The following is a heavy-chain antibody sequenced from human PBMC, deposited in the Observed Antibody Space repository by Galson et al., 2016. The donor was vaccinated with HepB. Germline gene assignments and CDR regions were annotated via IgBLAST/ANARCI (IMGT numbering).Heavy chain of an antibody. J-gene: IGHJ4*02. V-gene: IGHV2-5*02. CDR1: GFSISTSGVA. Sequence: PALVKPTQTLTLTCTFPGFSISTSGVAVGWIRQPPGKALQWLAHIYWDDDKRYSPSLESRLTITKDTSKNQVVLTMTDMDPMDTATYYCAHINLTMFRGLDFWGQGTLVTVSS. CDR3: AHINLTMFRGLDF. CDR2: IYWDDDK. D-gene: IGHD3-10*01.